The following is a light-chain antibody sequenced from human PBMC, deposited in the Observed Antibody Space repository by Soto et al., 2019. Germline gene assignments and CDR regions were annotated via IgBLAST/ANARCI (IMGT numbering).Light chain of an antibody. CDR1: LTVSSDY. CDR2: GTS. Sequence: MVLTQSPGTLSLSPGERATLSCRASLTVSSDYVAWYQQKPGQAPRLVIYGTSTSAAAIPDRFSGSGSGAVFSLTISRLEPEDFAVYYCHQYGNPPWTFGRGTRVDIK. CDR3: HQYGNPPWT. J-gene: IGKJ1*01. V-gene: IGKV3-20*01.